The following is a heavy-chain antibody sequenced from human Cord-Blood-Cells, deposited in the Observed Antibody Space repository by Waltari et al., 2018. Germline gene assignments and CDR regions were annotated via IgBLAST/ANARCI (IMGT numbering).Heavy chain of an antibody. CDR2: INPNSGGT. CDR3: ARVRSSGWYAFDI. D-gene: IGHD6-19*01. V-gene: IGHV1-2*02. CDR1: GYTFTSYY. J-gene: IGHJ3*02. Sequence: QVQLVQSGAEGKKPGASGKVHRKASGYTFTSYYMPRLRKAPGQGLEWMGWINPNSGGTNYAQKFQGRVTMTRDTSISTAYMELSRLRSDDTAVYYCARVRSSGWYAFDIWGQGTMVTVSS.